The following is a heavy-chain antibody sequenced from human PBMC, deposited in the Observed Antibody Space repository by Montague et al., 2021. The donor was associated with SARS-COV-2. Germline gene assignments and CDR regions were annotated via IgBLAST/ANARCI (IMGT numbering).Heavy chain of an antibody. Sequence: SEILSLTCTVSGGSISSSSYYWGWIRQPPGKGLEWIGSIYYSGSTYYNPSLKSRVTISVDTSKNQFSLKLSSVTAADTAVYYCARLPDLLLWFGEALDYWGQGTLVTVSS. CDR1: GGSISSSSYY. D-gene: IGHD3-10*01. CDR3: ARLPDLLLWFGEALDY. V-gene: IGHV4-39*01. J-gene: IGHJ4*02. CDR2: IYYSGST.